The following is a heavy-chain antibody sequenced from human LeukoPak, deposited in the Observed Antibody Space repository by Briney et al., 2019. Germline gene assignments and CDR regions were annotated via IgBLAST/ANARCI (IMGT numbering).Heavy chain of an antibody. CDR3: ARAPCSSTSCPLRFDY. CDR1: GYTFTSYY. V-gene: IGHV1-46*01. D-gene: IGHD2-2*01. CDR2: INPSGGST. J-gene: IGHJ4*02. Sequence: ASVKVSCKASGYTFTSYYMHWVRQAPGQGLEWMGIINPSGGSTSYAQKFQGRVTMTRDTSTSTVYMELSSLRSEDTAVYYCARAPCSSTSCPLRFDYWGQGTPVTVSS.